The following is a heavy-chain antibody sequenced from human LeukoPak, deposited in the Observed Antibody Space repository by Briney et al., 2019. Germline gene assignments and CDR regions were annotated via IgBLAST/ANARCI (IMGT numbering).Heavy chain of an antibody. CDR3: ARDLSVAGTDYYYGMDV. CDR2: IIPIFGTA. J-gene: IGHJ6*02. D-gene: IGHD6-19*01. CDR1: GGTFSSYA. V-gene: IGHV1-69*13. Sequence: GASVKVSCKASGGTFSSYAISWVRQAPGQGLEWMGGIIPIFGTANYAQKFQGRVTITADESTSTAYMELSSLRSEDTAVYYCARDLSVAGTDYYYGMDVWGQGTTVTVSS.